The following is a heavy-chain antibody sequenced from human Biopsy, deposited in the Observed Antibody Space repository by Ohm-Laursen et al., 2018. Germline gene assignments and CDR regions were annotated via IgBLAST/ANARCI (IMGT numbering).Heavy chain of an antibody. CDR3: ARLPHGDLRYNFDY. CDR2: INDSGRT. J-gene: IGHJ4*02. V-gene: IGHV4-34*01. D-gene: IGHD2-21*02. Sequence: SDTLSLTCGVYGGSFSGYYCSWIRQPPGKGLEWIGEINDSGRTNYNPSLRSRVTFSVDTSKNQFSLKLSSVTAADTAVYYCARLPHGDLRYNFDYWGQGTLVTVSS. CDR1: GGSFSGYY.